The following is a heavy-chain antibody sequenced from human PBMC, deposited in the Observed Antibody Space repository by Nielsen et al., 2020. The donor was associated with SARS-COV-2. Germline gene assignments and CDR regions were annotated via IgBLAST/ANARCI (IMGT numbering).Heavy chain of an antibody. D-gene: IGHD2-2*01. CDR3: ARVFGGYARGWFDP. J-gene: IGHJ5*02. CDR1: GYTFTGYY. Sequence: ASVKVSCKASGYTFTGYYMHWVRQAPGQGLEWMGWINPNSGGTNYAQKFQGRVTMTRDTSISTAYMELRSLRSDDTAVYYCARVFGGYARGWFDPWGQGTLVTVSS. CDR2: INPNSGGT. V-gene: IGHV1-2*02.